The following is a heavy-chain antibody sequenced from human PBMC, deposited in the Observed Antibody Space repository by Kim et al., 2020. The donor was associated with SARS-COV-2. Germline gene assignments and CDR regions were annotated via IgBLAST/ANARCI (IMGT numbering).Heavy chain of an antibody. CDR2: ISSSGSIM. V-gene: IGHV3-48*03. CDR1: GFTFSSYE. Sequence: GGSLRLSCAVSGFTFSSYEMNWVRQAPGKGLEWVSYISSSGSIMYYADSVKGRFTISRDNAKNSLFLQMNSLRAEDTAVYFCAKDRRGYYDSSGSSRCGMDGWGQGTTVTVSS. D-gene: IGHD3-22*01. CDR3: AKDRRGYYDSSGSSRCGMDG. J-gene: IGHJ6*02.